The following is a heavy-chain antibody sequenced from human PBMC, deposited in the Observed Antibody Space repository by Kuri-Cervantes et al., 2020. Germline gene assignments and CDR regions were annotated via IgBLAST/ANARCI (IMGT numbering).Heavy chain of an antibody. CDR1: GFTFNTNS. CDR3: ARDSNSGSYYRFDY. V-gene: IGHV3-21*03. CDR2: ISSSSTYI. J-gene: IGHJ4*02. D-gene: IGHD1-26*01. Sequence: GESLKISCAASGFTFNTNSMSWVRQAPGKGLQWVSSISSSSTYIYYADSVKGRFTISRDNAKNSLYLQMNSLRAEDTAVYYCARDSNSGSYYRFDYWGQGTLVTVSS.